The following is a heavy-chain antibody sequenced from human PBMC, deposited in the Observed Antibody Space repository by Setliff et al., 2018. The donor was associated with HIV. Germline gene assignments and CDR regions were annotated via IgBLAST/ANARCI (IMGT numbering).Heavy chain of an antibody. Sequence: GGSLRLSCEASGFTLSDSGMHWARQAPGKGLEWVAVISYDGSNKYYADSVKGRFTISRDNSKSTLYLQMNSLRAEDTAVYYCAKAARDYYDSSGYYIGIDYWGRGTLVTVSS. CDR1: GFTLSDSG. D-gene: IGHD3-22*01. CDR3: AKAARDYYDSSGYYIGIDY. J-gene: IGHJ4*02. V-gene: IGHV3-30*12. CDR2: ISYDGSNK.